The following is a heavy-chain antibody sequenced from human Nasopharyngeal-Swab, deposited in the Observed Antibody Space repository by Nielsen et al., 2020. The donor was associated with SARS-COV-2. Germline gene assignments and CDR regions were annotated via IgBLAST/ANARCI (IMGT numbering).Heavy chain of an antibody. CDR1: GFTFSSYA. CDR3: AREYHLAFDI. J-gene: IGHJ3*02. CDR2: ISGSGGST. V-gene: IGHV3-23*01. D-gene: IGHD2-2*01. Sequence: GESLKISCAASGFTFSSYAMSWVRQAPGKGLEWVSAISGSGGSTYYADSVKGRFTISRDNSKNTLYLQMNSLRAEDTAVYYCAREYHLAFDIWGQGTMVTVSS.